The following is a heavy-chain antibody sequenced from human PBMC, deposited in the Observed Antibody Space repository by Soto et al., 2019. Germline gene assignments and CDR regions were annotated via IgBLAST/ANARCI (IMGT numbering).Heavy chain of an antibody. CDR3: ARKLYPPLFDY. Sequence: QVQLQESGPGLVKPSQTLSLTCTVSGDSISSADYYWSWIRQPPGQGLEWIGYVYHSGSTYYNPSLKSRVTMSIDTSKNHFSLNLSSVTPADTAVYYCARKLYPPLFDYWGQGTLVTVSS. D-gene: IGHD2-8*01. CDR1: GDSISSADYY. J-gene: IGHJ4*02. CDR2: VYHSGST. V-gene: IGHV4-30-4*01.